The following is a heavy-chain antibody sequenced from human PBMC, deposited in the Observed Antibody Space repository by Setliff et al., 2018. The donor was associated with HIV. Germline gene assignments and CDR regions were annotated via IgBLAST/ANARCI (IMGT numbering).Heavy chain of an antibody. D-gene: IGHD1-1*01. CDR2: IDPSGGAT. V-gene: IGHV1-46*01. Sequence: ASVKVSCKTSGYTFSTHHMHWVRRAPRHGLEWLGTIDPSGGATTYSDTLQGRVTISLDTSTTTVYLELTGLTPGDTAVYYCARENVRRLLPYEGDFDFWGQGALVTVSS. CDR3: ARENVRRLLPYEGDFDF. CDR1: GYTFSTHH. J-gene: IGHJ4*02.